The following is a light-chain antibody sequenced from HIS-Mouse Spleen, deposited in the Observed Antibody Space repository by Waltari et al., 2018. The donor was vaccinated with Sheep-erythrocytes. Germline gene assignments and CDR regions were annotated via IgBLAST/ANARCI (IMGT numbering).Light chain of an antibody. CDR3: LQDYNYPFT. CDR2: AES. V-gene: IGKV1-6*01. CDR1: QGIRND. J-gene: IGKJ3*01. Sequence: AIQMTQSPSSLSASVGDRVTITCRASQGIRNDLGWYQQKPGKAPKLLIYAESSLQSGVQSRFSGSGSGTDFTLTISSLQPEDFATYYCLQDYNYPFTFGPGTKVDIK.